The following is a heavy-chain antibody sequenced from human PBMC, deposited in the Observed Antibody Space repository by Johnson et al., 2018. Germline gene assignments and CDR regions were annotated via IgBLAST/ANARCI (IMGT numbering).Heavy chain of an antibody. CDR3: TTDVGRIGGDI. Sequence: VQLVQSGGNLVKPGGSLRLSCAASVFTFINAWMSWVRQAPGRGLEWVGRIKSKTDGGTTYYAGSVKGRFTISRDDSKNTLYLQMNSLKIEDTAVYYFTTDVGRIGGDIWGQGTMVTVSS. D-gene: IGHD2-15*01. J-gene: IGHJ3*02. CDR1: VFTFINAW. V-gene: IGHV3-15*01. CDR2: IKSKTDGGTT.